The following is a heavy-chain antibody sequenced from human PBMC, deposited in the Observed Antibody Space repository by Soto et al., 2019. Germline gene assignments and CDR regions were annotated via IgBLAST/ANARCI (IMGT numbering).Heavy chain of an antibody. Sequence: SETLSLTCTVSGGSISSYYWSWIRQPPGKGLEWIGYIYYSGSTNYNPSLKSRVTISVDTSKNQFSLKLSSVTAADTAVYYCARVDYYYGMDVWGQGTTVTVSS. CDR2: IYYSGST. V-gene: IGHV4-59*01. CDR1: GGSISSYY. CDR3: ARVDYYYGMDV. D-gene: IGHD2-15*01. J-gene: IGHJ6*02.